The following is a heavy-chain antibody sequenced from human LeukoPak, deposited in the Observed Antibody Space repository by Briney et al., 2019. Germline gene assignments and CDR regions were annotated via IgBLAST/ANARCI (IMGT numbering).Heavy chain of an antibody. J-gene: IGHJ4*02. D-gene: IGHD6-13*01. CDR1: GDSISSSSYY. V-gene: IGHV4-39*01. CDR3: ARHDDVYTSINY. CDR2: ISYSGST. Sequence: SETLSLTCTVSGDSISSSSYYWGWIRRPPGKGLEWIGSISYSGSTYYNPSLKSRVTISVDTSKNQFSLKLSSVTAADTAVYYCARHDDVYTSINYWGQGTLVTVSS.